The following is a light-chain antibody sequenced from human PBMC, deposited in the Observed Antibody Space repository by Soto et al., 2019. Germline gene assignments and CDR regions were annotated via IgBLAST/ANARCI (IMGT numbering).Light chain of an antibody. CDR1: NIGSKS. V-gene: IGLV3-21*04. J-gene: IGLJ2*01. CDR2: YDS. CDR3: QVWDSRSDHMV. Sequence: SYELTQPPSVSVAPGKTARITCGGNNIGSKSVHWYQQKPGQAPVLVIYYDSDRPSGIPERFSGSNSGNTATLTISRVEAGDEADYYCQVWDSRSDHMVFGGGTKVTVL.